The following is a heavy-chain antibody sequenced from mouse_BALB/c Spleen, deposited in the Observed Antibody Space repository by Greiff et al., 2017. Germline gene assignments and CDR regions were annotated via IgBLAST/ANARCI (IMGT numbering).Heavy chain of an antibody. CDR3: ASYDYAMDY. J-gene: IGHJ4*01. D-gene: IGHD2-12*01. CDR1: GFTFSDYY. CDR2: ISDGGSYT. Sequence: EVNVVESGGGLVKPGGSLKLSCAASGFTFSDYYMYWVRQTPEKRLEWVATISDGGSYTYYPDSVKGRFTISRDNAKNNLYLQMSSLKSEDTAMYYCASYDYAMDYWGQGTSVTVSS. V-gene: IGHV5-4*02.